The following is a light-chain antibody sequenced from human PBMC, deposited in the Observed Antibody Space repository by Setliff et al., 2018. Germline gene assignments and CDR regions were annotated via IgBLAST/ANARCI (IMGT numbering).Light chain of an antibody. CDR1: SIDIDGYNN. J-gene: IGLJ3*02. CDR3: SSYTSSDTWV. CDR2: EVT. Sequence: QSALTQPASVSGSPGQSITISCTGTSIDIDGYNNVSWYQQHPGKVPKLMIYEVTNRPSGVSYRFSGSKSGNTASLTISGLQAEDEADYYCSSYTSSDTWVFGGGTKVTVL. V-gene: IGLV2-14*01.